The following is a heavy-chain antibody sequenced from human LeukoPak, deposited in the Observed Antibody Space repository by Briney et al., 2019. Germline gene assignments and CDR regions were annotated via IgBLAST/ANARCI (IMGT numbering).Heavy chain of an antibody. CDR3: ARVGQQLPTGWFDP. D-gene: IGHD6-13*01. CDR2: ISSSSSYI. Sequence: PGGSLRLSCAASGFTFSSYSMNWVRQAPGKGLEWVSSISSSSSYIYYADSVKGRFTISRDNAKNSLYLQMNSLRAEDTAVYYCARVGQQLPTGWFDPWGQGTLVTVSS. J-gene: IGHJ5*02. CDR1: GFTFSSYS. V-gene: IGHV3-21*01.